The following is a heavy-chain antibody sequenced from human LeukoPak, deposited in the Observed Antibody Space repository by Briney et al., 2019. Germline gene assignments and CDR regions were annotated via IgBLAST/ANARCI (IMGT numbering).Heavy chain of an antibody. V-gene: IGHV4-38-2*02. CDR2: INHSGST. CDR3: ARLGVQYYYGSGSYP. CDR1: GYSISSGYY. D-gene: IGHD3-10*01. Sequence: SETLSLTCTVSGYSISSGYYWSWIRQPPGKGLEWIGEINHSGSTNYNPSLKSRVTISVDTSKNQFSLKLSSVTAADTAVYYCARLGVQYYYGSGSYPWGQGTLVTVSS. J-gene: IGHJ5*02.